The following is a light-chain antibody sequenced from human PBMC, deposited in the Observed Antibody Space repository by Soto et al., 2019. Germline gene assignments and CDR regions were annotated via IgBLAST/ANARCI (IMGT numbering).Light chain of an antibody. CDR3: SSYASYNTWV. V-gene: IGLV2-8*01. J-gene: IGLJ2*01. Sequence: QSALTQPPSASGSSGQSVTISCTGTSSDVGGYNYVSWYQQHPGKAPKLMIYEVLKRPSGVPDRFSGSKSGNTASLTVSGLQADDEAAYYCSSYASYNTWVFGGGTKVTVL. CDR2: EVL. CDR1: SSDVGGYNY.